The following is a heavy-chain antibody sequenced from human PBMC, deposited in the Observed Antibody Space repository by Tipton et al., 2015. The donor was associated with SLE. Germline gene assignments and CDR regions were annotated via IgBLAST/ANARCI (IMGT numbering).Heavy chain of an antibody. CDR3: ARANSGSTWYFDL. J-gene: IGHJ2*01. Sequence: QLVQSGPEVKKPEESLKISCKGSRYRFTSYWIGWVRQMPGKGLEWMGIIYPGDSDTRYSPTFQGQVTISADSSIGTAYLQWSSLKASDTDMYYCARANSGSTWYFDLWGRGTLVNVSS. V-gene: IGHV5-51*03. D-gene: IGHD1-26*01. CDR1: RYRFTSYW. CDR2: IYPGDSDT.